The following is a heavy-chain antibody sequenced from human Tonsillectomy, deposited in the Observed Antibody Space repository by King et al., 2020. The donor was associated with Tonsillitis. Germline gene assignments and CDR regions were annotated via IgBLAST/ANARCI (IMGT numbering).Heavy chain of an antibody. CDR3: ARGAGYSSSWPYDY. Sequence: VQLQESGPGLVKPSETLSLTCTVSGGSISSYYWIWIRQPPGKGLEWIGYIYYSGSTNYNPSLKSRGPLSVDTSKNHFSLKLSSVTAADTAGYYCARGAGYSSSWPYDYWGQGTLVTVSS. V-gene: IGHV4-59*01. J-gene: IGHJ4*02. CDR1: GGSISSYY. D-gene: IGHD6-13*01. CDR2: IYYSGST.